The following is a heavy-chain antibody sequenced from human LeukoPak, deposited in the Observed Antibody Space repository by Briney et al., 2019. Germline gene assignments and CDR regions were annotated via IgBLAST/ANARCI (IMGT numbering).Heavy chain of an antibody. CDR1: GYTFTSYA. CDR3: ARGAPIRVAGAATFDP. V-gene: IGHV1-3*01. CDR2: INAGNGNI. D-gene: IGHD6-19*01. J-gene: IGHJ5*02. Sequence: GASVKVSCKASGYTFTSYAIHWVRQAPGQRLEWMGWINAGNGNIKYSQNFQGRVTITRDTSASTAYMELSSLRSEDTAVYYCARGAPIRVAGAATFDPWGQGTLVTVSS.